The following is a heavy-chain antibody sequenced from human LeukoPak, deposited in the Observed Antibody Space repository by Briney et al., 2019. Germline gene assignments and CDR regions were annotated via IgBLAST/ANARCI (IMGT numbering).Heavy chain of an antibody. V-gene: IGHV1-8*01. CDR3: ARDRIAAAGQHYYYYGMDV. CDR1: GYTFTSYD. J-gene: IGHJ6*02. CDR2: MNPNSGNT. Sequence: GASVKVSCKASGYTFTSYDINWVRQATGQGLEWMGWMNPNSGNTGYAQKFRGRVTMTRNTSISTAYMELSSLRSEDTAVYYCARDRIAAAGQHYYYYGMDVWGQGTTVTVSS. D-gene: IGHD6-13*01.